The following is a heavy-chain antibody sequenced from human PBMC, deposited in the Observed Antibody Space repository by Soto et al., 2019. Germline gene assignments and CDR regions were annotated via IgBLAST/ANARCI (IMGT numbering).Heavy chain of an antibody. CDR2: IVVGSGDT. Sequence: QMQLVQSGPEVKKPGTSVKFSCKASGFTFSTSAVQWVRQARGQRLEWIGWIVVGSGDTNYAQNFQERVTITRDMCTGTAYMELRSLRSEDTAVYYCAADTIQMAVWRQGTLVTVSS. D-gene: IGHD5-18*01. V-gene: IGHV1-58*01. CDR1: GFTFSTSA. J-gene: IGHJ4*02. CDR3: AADTIQMAV.